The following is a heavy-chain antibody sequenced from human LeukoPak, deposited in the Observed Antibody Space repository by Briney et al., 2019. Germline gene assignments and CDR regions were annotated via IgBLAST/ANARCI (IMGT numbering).Heavy chain of an antibody. CDR2: IYYSGST. V-gene: IGHV4-59*01. CDR1: GGSISNYY. Sequence: SETLSLTCTVSGGSISNYYWSWIRQPPGKGLEWIGCIYYSGSTNYNPSLKSRVTMSVDTSKNQFSLKLSSVTAADTAVYYCARVSTNEGLFPDYWGQGTLVTVSS. D-gene: IGHD3-10*02. CDR3: ARVSTNEGLFPDY. J-gene: IGHJ4*02.